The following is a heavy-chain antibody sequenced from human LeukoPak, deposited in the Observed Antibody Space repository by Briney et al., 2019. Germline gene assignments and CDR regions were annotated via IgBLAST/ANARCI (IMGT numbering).Heavy chain of an antibody. CDR1: GGSISSYY. Sequence: SETLSLTCTVSGGSISSYYWSWIRQPPGKGLEWIGDIYYSGSTNYNPSLKSRVTISVDTSKNQFSLKLSSVTAADTAVYYCARGSHTASRYNWFDPWGQGTLVTVSS. CDR2: IYYSGST. D-gene: IGHD5-18*01. CDR3: ARGSHTASRYNWFDP. J-gene: IGHJ5*02. V-gene: IGHV4-59*01.